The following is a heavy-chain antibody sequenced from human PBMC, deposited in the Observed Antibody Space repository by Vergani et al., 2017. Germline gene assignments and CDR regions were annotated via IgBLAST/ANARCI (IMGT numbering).Heavy chain of an antibody. CDR2: IGTAGDT. J-gene: IGHJ4*02. D-gene: IGHD4-23*01. Sequence: EVQLVESGGGLVQPGGSLRLSCAASGFTFSSYWMSWVRQATGKGLEWVSAIGTAGDTYYSGSVKGRFTISRENAKNSLYLQMNSLRAGDTAIYYCARAVSTTVGDPPGYWGQGTLVTVSS. CDR3: ARAVSTTVGDPPGY. V-gene: IGHV3-13*01. CDR1: GFTFSSYW.